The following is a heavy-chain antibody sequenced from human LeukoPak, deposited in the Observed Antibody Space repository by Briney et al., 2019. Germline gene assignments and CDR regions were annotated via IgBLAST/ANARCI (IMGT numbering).Heavy chain of an antibody. V-gene: IGHV4-61*01. CDR1: GGSVSSGSYY. D-gene: IGHD1-26*01. J-gene: IGHJ4*02. Sequence: SETLSLTCTVSGGSVSSGSYYWSWIRQPPGKGLEWIGYIYYSGSTNYNPSLKSRVTISVDTSKNQFSLKLSSVTAADTAVYYCARGGLGATRGDFDYWGQGTLVTVSS. CDR3: ARGGLGATRGDFDY. CDR2: IYYSGST.